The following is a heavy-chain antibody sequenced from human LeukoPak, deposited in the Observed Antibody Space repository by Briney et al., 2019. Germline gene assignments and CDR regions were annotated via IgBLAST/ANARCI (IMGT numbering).Heavy chain of an antibody. V-gene: IGHV3-74*01. J-gene: IGHJ4*02. D-gene: IGHD7-27*01. CDR3: TRELTGADY. Sequence: GGSLRLSCAASGLTFSSYWVHWVRQAPGKGLVWVSRINSDGSSTSYADSVKGRFTISRDNAKNTLFLQMNSLRAEDTAVYYCTRELTGADYWGQGTLVTVSS. CDR1: GLTFSSYW. CDR2: INSDGSST.